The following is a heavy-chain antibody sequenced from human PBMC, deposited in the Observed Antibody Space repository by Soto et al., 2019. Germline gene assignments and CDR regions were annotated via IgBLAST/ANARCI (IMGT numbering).Heavy chain of an antibody. CDR2: IIPIFGTA. Sequence: ASVKVSCKASGGTFSSYAISWVRQAPGQGLEWMGGIIPIFGTANYAQKFQGRVTITADESTSTAYMELSSLRSEDTAVYYCATPGSGSPDAFDIWGQGTMVTVSS. CDR1: GGTFSSYA. CDR3: ATPGSGSPDAFDI. V-gene: IGHV1-69*13. J-gene: IGHJ3*02. D-gene: IGHD1-26*01.